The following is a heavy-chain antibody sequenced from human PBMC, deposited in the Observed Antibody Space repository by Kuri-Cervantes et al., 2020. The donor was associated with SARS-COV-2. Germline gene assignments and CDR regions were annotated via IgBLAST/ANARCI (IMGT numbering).Heavy chain of an antibody. CDR1: GFTVSTNY. J-gene: IGHJ2*01. V-gene: IGHV3-53*01. CDR3: ARAGYSTGWFPDWYFDL. Sequence: GESLKISCAASGFTVSTNYMSWVRQAPGKGLEGVSIIYSGGTTYYADSVKGRFTISRDNSKNTVNLQMNSLRGEDTALYYCARAGYSTGWFPDWYFDLWGRGTLVTVSS. CDR2: IYSGGTT. D-gene: IGHD6-19*01.